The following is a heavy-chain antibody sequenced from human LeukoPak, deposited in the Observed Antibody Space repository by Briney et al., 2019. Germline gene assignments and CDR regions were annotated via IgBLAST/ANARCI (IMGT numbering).Heavy chain of an antibody. D-gene: IGHD2-8*01. J-gene: IGHJ3*02. V-gene: IGHV3-53*01. CDR3: ARGGRTWVHAFDI. CDR2: IYSGGST. Sequence: GGSLRLSCAASGFTVSSNYMSWVRQAPGKGLEWVSVIYSGGSTYYADSVKGRFTISRDNSKNTLYLQMNSLRAEDTAVYYCARGGRTWVHAFDIWGQGTMVTVSS. CDR1: GFTVSSNY.